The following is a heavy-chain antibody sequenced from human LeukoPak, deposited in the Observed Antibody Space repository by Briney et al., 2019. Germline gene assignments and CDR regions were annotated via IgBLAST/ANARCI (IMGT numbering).Heavy chain of an antibody. CDR1: GGSISGYF. CDR3: ARNFCTGGSCYINDD. V-gene: IGHV4-59*01. Sequence: PSETLSRTCSVSGGSISGYFWTWIRQSPGKGLEWIGFIHYTGSINYNPSLKSRVTMSVDTSKNQFSLKLTSVTAADSAVYYCARNFCTGGSCYINDDWGQGTLVTVSS. CDR2: IHYTGSI. D-gene: IGHD2-15*01. J-gene: IGHJ4*02.